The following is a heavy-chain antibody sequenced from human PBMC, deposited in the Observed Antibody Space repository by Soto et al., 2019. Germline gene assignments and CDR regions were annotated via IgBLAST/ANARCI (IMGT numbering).Heavy chain of an antibody. J-gene: IGHJ6*03. D-gene: IGHD4-17*01. CDR2: IYHSGST. Sequence: PSETLSLTCAVSSGSISSSNWWSWVRQPPGKGLEWIGEIYHSGSTNYNPSLKSRVTISVDKSKNQFSLKLSSVTAADTAVYYCARAYGDYYYYYYMDVWGKGTTVTVSS. CDR1: SGSISSSNW. V-gene: IGHV4-4*02. CDR3: ARAYGDYYYYYYMDV.